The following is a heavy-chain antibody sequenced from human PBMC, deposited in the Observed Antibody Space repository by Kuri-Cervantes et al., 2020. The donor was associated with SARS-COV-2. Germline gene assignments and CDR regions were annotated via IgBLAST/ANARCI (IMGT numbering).Heavy chain of an antibody. Sequence: ASVKVSCKASGYTFTGYYMHWVRQAPGQGPEWMGWISTYSGDTIYPQKIQGRVTMTTDTSTSTAYMGLRGLRSDDTAVYYCARDSATGTRWGDLNGMDVWGQGTTVTVSS. CDR1: GYTFTGYY. CDR3: ARDSATGTRWGDLNGMDV. CDR2: ISTYSGDT. J-gene: IGHJ6*02. D-gene: IGHD1-7*01. V-gene: IGHV1-18*04.